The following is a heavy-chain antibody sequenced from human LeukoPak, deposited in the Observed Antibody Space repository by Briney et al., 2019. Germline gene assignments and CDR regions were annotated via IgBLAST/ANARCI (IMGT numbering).Heavy chain of an antibody. Sequence: GGSLRLSCAVSGITLSNYGMSWVRQAPGKGLEWVAGISDSAGRTNYADSVKGRFTISRDNPKNTLILQMNSLRPEDTAVYFCAKRGVVIRVILVGFHKEAYYFDSWGQGALVTVSS. CDR3: AKRGVVIRVILVGFHKEAYYFDS. V-gene: IGHV3-23*01. D-gene: IGHD3-22*01. CDR1: GITLSNYG. CDR2: ISDSAGRT. J-gene: IGHJ4*02.